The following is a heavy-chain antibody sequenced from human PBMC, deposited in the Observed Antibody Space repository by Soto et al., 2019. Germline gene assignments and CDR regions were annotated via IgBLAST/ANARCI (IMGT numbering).Heavy chain of an antibody. J-gene: IGHJ6*03. Sequence: GASVKVSCKASGYTLTTYGFSWVRQAPGQGLEWMGWISGYNGNTKYAQKFQGRVTMATDTSSSTAYMELRSLRSDDTAVYYCARTYYYGSGSSDYYYYYMDVWGKGTTVTVSS. D-gene: IGHD3-10*01. CDR2: ISGYNGNT. V-gene: IGHV1-18*01. CDR1: GYTLTTYG. CDR3: ARTYYYGSGSSDYYYYYMDV.